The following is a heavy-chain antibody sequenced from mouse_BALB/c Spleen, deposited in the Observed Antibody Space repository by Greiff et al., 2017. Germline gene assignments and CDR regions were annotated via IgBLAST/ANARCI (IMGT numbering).Heavy chain of an antibody. D-gene: IGHD1-1*01. V-gene: IGHV7-3*02. CDR3: ARDGYGSAF. J-gene: IGHJ3*01. CDR1: GFTFTDYY. CDR2: IRNKANGYTT. Sequence: EVQGVESGGGLVQPGGSLRLSCATSGFTFTDYYMSWVRQPPGKALEWLGFIRNKANGYTTEYSASVKGRFTISRDNSQSILYLQMNTLRAEDSATYYCARDGYGSAFWGQGTLVTVSA.